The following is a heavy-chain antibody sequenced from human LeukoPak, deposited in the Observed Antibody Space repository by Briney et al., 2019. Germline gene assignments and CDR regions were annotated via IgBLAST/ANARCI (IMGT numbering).Heavy chain of an antibody. CDR1: GFNFSYFA. D-gene: IGHD3-3*01. Sequence: GGSLRLSCAVSGFNFSYFAMHWFRLAPGKGLEWVAVISHDGKKKYHADSVKGRFSISREDSKNTLYLQMNSLTAEDTAVYFCGRVLGAGTFDSWGQGALVTVSS. CDR2: ISHDGKKK. CDR3: GRVLGAGTFDS. J-gene: IGHJ4*02. V-gene: IGHV3-30*04.